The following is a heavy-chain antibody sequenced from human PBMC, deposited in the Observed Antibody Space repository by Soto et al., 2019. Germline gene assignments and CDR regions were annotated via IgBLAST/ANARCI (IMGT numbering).Heavy chain of an antibody. CDR3: AGFKEGKIVGLRWLDP. J-gene: IGHJ5*02. CDR2: ISDTCRTI. CDR1: GVDFRGSY. D-gene: IGHD3-16*02. Sequence: GGSLRLSCVGSGVDFRGSYMNWIRQAPGKGLEWISYISDTCRTIHYADSVKGRFVISRDNSRDSLYLQMNDLRADDTAIYYCAGFKEGKIVGLRWLDPWGQGTRVTVSS. V-gene: IGHV3-11*01.